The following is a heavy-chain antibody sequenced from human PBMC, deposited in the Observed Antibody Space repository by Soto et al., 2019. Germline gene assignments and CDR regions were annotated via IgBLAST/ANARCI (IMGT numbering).Heavy chain of an antibody. V-gene: IGHV1-3*01. Sequence: ASVKVSCKASGHTFTSYAMHWVRQAPGQRLEWMGWINAGNGNTKYSQKFQGRVTITRDTSTDTAYMELSSLRSEDTAVYYCATTLQGRGWFDPWGQGTLVTVSS. CDR3: ATTLQGRGWFDP. D-gene: IGHD1-1*01. J-gene: IGHJ5*02. CDR2: INAGNGNT. CDR1: GHTFTSYA.